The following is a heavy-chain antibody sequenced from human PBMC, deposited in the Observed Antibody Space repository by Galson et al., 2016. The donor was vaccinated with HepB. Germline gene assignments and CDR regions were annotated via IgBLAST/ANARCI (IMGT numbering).Heavy chain of an antibody. Sequence: SVKVSCKASGYTFGGYHIHWVRQAPDQGLEWVGIITPSTGATSYAQKLRGGVTMTRDTSATTVYMELSRLGSEDTAIYFCAGETSATQYFDYWGQGALVTVSS. CDR3: AGETSATQYFDY. CDR1: GYTFGGYH. CDR2: ITPSTGAT. V-gene: IGHV1-46*04. J-gene: IGHJ4*02.